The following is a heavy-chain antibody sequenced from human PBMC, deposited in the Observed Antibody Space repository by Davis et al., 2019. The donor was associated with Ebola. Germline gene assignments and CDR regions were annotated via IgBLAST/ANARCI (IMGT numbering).Heavy chain of an antibody. V-gene: IGHV1-46*01. CDR3: AAEASPGSDAFDI. Sequence: ASVKVSCKPSGYTFIFYGLSWVRQAPGQGLEWMGIINPSGGSTSYAQKFQGRVTMTRDTSTSTVYMELSSLRSEDTAVYYCAAEASPGSDAFDIWGQGTMVAVSS. CDR2: INPSGGST. CDR1: GYTFIFYG. J-gene: IGHJ3*02.